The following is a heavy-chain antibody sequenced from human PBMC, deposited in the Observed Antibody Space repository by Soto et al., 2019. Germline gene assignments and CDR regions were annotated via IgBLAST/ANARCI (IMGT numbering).Heavy chain of an antibody. D-gene: IGHD2-15*01. CDR2: IYYSGST. J-gene: IGHJ6*02. CDR3: ARRRWNYYYYGMDV. V-gene: IGHV4-39*01. CDR1: GGSISSSSYY. Sequence: QLQLQESGPGLVKPSETLSLTCTVSGGSISSSSYYWGWIRQPPGKGLEWIGSIYYSGSTYYNPSLKSRVTISVDTSKNQFSLKLSSVTAADTAVYYCARRRWNYYYYGMDVWGQGTTVTVSS.